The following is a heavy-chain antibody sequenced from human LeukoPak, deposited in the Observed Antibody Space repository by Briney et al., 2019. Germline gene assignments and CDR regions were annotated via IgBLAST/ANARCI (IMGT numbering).Heavy chain of an antibody. D-gene: IGHD3-9*01. J-gene: IGHJ4*02. CDR3: ATEVRDILTGYYRSAMAVDY. Sequence: GGSLRLSCAASGFTFSSYWMSWVRQAPGKGLEWVANIKQDGSEKYYVDSVKGRFTISRDNAQNSLYLQMNRLRAEDTAVYYCATEVRDILTGYYRSAMAVDYWGQGTLVTVSS. V-gene: IGHV3-7*03. CDR1: GFTFSSYW. CDR2: IKQDGSEK.